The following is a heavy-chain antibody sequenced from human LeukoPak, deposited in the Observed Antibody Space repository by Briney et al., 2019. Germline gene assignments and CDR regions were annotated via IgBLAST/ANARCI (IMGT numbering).Heavy chain of an antibody. J-gene: IGHJ5*02. V-gene: IGHV3-7*01. D-gene: IGHD2-2*01. CDR2: IKQDGSEK. CDR1: GFTFSSYW. CDR3: ARRMGVPNNWFDP. Sequence: GGSLRLSCAASGFTFSSYWMSWVRQAPGKGLEWVANIKQDGSEKYYVDSVKGRFTISRDNAKNSLYLQMNSLRAEDTAVYYCARRMGVPNNWFDPWGQGTLVTVSS.